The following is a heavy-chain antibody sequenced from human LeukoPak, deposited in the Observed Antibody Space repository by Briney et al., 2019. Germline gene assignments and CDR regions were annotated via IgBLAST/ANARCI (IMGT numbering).Heavy chain of an antibody. V-gene: IGHV1-69*13. CDR1: GYTFTGYY. Sequence: SVKVSCTASGYTFTGYYMHWVRQAPGQGLEWMGGTIPIFGTANYAQKFQGRVTITADESTSTAYMELSSLRSEDTAVYYCARDGAYCGGDCYSSRYFQHWGQGTLVTVSS. J-gene: IGHJ1*01. CDR3: ARDGAYCGGDCYSSRYFQH. D-gene: IGHD2-21*01. CDR2: TIPIFGTA.